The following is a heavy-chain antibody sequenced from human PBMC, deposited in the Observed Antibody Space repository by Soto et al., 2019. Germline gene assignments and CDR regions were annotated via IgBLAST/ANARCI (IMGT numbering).Heavy chain of an antibody. CDR3: ARDRWGSYSFDS. J-gene: IGHJ5*01. CDR2: IIPVFGTA. Sequence: QVQLVQSGAEVKKPGSSVKVSCKASGGVFRNYAINWVRQAPGQGLEWMGGIIPVFGTADYPQKFQGRVTITAEESTTTAYMELTGLKTEDTSVYFCARDRWGSYSFDSWGQGTLVTVAS. CDR1: GGVFRNYA. D-gene: IGHD1-26*01. V-gene: IGHV1-69*01.